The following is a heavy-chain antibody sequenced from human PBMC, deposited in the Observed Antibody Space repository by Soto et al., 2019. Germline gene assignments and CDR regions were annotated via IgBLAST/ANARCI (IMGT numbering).Heavy chain of an antibody. Sequence: QVQLQESGPGLGKPSDTLSLTCSVSGGSISSYYCSWSRQPPGKGLARIAYISYSITSSNPSLKSRVSISLAQSENPVSLKLSSVHAADTAVYYCARKYDGSGPNSGGYSVDIWGQGTMVTVSS. J-gene: IGHJ3*02. CDR2: ISYSIT. V-gene: IGHV4-59*07. CDR1: GGSISSYY. D-gene: IGHD3-22*01. CDR3: ARKYDGSGPNSGGYSVDI.